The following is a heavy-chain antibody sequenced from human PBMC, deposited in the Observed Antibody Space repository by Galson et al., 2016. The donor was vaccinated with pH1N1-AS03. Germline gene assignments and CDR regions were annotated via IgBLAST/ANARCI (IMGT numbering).Heavy chain of an antibody. J-gene: IGHJ4*02. Sequence: SLRLSCAASGFSFEDYSMSWVRQAPGKGQEWVSGINWLGGSTGYADSVKGRFTISRDNAKKSLYLQMNSLRVEDTAFYYCARDFYDSSGYFKAPFDYWGQGALVTVSS. V-gene: IGHV3-20*04. CDR1: GFSFEDYS. CDR3: ARDFYDSSGYFKAPFDY. CDR2: INWLGGST. D-gene: IGHD3-22*01.